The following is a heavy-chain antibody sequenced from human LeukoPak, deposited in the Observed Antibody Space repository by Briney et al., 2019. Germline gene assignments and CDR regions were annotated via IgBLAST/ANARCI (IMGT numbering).Heavy chain of an antibody. V-gene: IGHV3-30-3*01. Sequence: GRSLRLSCAASGFTFSSYAMHWVRQAPGKGLEWVAVISYDGSNKYYADSVKGRFTISRDNSKNTLYLQMNSLRAEDTAVYYCARERGYPHAFDIWGQGTMVTVSS. D-gene: IGHD5-18*01. CDR1: GFTFSSYA. CDR3: ARERGYPHAFDI. J-gene: IGHJ3*02. CDR2: ISYDGSNK.